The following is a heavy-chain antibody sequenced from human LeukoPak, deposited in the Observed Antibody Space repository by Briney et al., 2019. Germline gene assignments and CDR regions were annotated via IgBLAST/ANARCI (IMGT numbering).Heavy chain of an antibody. J-gene: IGHJ4*02. CDR3: ARVPISTTARGYFDY. CDR2: IHYSGST. CDR1: GDSISSYY. D-gene: IGHD4-17*01. Sequence: SETLSLTCTVSGDSISSYYWSWIRQPPGKGLEWIGYIHYSGSTNYNPSLKSRVTISVDTSKNKFSLKLSSVTAADTAVYYCARVPISTTARGYFDYWGQGTLVTVSS. V-gene: IGHV4-59*01.